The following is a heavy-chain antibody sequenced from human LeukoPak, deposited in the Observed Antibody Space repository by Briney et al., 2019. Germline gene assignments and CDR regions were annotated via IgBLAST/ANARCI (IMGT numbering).Heavy chain of an antibody. CDR3: ARVEYDFWSAPTGYFDY. CDR1: GFTFSDYY. J-gene: IGHJ4*02. Sequence: GGSLRLSCAASGFTFSDYYMSWIRQAPGKGLEWVSYISSSGSTIYYADSVKGRSTISRDNAKNSLYLQMNSLRAEDTAVYYCARVEYDFWSAPTGYFDYWGQGTLVTVSS. D-gene: IGHD3-3*01. CDR2: ISSSGSTI. V-gene: IGHV3-11*04.